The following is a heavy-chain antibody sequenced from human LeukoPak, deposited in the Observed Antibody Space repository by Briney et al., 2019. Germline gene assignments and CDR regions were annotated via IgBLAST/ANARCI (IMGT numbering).Heavy chain of an antibody. CDR1: GFTFSSYA. CDR3: AKDRGYSGYDYPAWYFDL. D-gene: IGHD5-12*01. V-gene: IGHV3-23*01. CDR2: ISGSGGST. J-gene: IGHJ2*01. Sequence: GGSLRLSCAASGFTFSSYAMSWGRQAPGKGPEWVSAISGSGGSTYYADSVKGRFTISRDNSKNTVYVQMNSLRADATAVYYCAKDRGYSGYDYPAWYFDLWGRGTLVTVSS.